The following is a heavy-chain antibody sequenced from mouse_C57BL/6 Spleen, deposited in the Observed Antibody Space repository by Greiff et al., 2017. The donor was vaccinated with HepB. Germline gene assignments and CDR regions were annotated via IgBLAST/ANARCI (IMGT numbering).Heavy chain of an antibody. CDR2: INPNNGGT. Sequence: EVQLQQSGPELVKPGASMKISCKASGYTFTDYYMNWVKQSHGKSLEWIGDINPNNGGTSYNQKFKGKATLTVDKSSSTAYMELRSLTSEDSAVYYCAREYGSSYDYSLDYWGQGTSVTVSS. CDR3: AREYGSSYDYSLDY. V-gene: IGHV1-26*01. CDR1: GYTFTDYY. J-gene: IGHJ4*01. D-gene: IGHD1-1*01.